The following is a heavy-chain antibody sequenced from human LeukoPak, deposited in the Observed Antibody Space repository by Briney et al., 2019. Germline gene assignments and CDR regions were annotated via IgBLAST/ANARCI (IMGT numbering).Heavy chain of an antibody. CDR3: ARAATYYDYVWGSPINWFDP. CDR2: FDPEDGET. J-gene: IGHJ5*02. D-gene: IGHD3-16*01. Sequence: ASVKVSCKVSGYTLTELSMHWVRQAPGKGLEWMGGFDPEDGETIYAQKFQGRVTMTEDTSTDTAYMELSSLRSEDTAVYYCARAATYYDYVWGSPINWFDPWGQGTLVTVSS. V-gene: IGHV1-24*01. CDR1: GYTLTELS.